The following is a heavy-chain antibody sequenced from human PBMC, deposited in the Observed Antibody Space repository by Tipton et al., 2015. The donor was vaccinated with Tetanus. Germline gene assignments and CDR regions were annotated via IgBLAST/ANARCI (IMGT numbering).Heavy chain of an antibody. CDR2: ISGSGGTT. V-gene: IGHV3-23*01. CDR1: GFTFSYYA. D-gene: IGHD6-13*01. J-gene: IGHJ4*02. Sequence: SLRLSCAASGFTFSYYAMSWVRQAPGKGLEWVSGISGSGGTTNYADSVKGRFTISRDNSKNTLYLQMNSLRAEDTAVYYCAKGGGHSGSWSDYLDSWGQGTLVTVSS. CDR3: AKGGGHSGSWSDYLDS.